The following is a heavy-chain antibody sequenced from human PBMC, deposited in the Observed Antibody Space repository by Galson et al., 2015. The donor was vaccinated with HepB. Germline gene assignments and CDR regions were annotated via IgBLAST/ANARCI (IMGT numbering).Heavy chain of an antibody. CDR3: AKDYLPYYDRWGSYSDLYYFDY. Sequence: SLRLSCAASGFTFNYHAMNWVRQAPGKGLEWVASISGSGGSTYYADSVTGRFTVSRDNSLDTVDLQMDSLRVDDTAVYYCAKDYLPYYDRWGSYSDLYYFDYWGQGTLVTVSS. CDR2: ISGSGGST. D-gene: IGHD3-22*01. CDR1: GFTFNYHA. V-gene: IGHV3-23*01. J-gene: IGHJ4*02.